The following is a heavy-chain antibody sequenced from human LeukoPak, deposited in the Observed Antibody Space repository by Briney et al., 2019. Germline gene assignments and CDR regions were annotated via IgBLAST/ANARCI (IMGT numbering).Heavy chain of an antibody. J-gene: IGHJ4*02. V-gene: IGHV4-39*07. Sequence: SETLSLTCTVSGGSISSSSYYWGWIRQPPGKGLEWIGSIYYSGSTYYNPSLKSRVTISVDTSKNQFSLKLSSVTAADTAVYYCARSPGGSYLNDPFDYWGQGTLVTVSS. CDR2: IYYSGST. CDR3: ARSPGGSYLNDPFDY. CDR1: GGSISSSSYY. D-gene: IGHD1-26*01.